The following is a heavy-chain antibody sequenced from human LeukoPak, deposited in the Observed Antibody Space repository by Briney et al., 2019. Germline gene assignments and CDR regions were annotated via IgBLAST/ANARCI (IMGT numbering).Heavy chain of an antibody. CDR2: IYTSGST. J-gene: IGHJ4*02. V-gene: IGHV4-4*07. D-gene: IGHD5-24*01. Sequence: SETLSLTCSVSGGSISSYYWSWIRQLAGKGLEWIGRIYTSGSTNYNPSLKSRVTMSVDTSKNQFSLRLSSVTAADTAVYYCARSPRDENLFDYWGQGTLVTVSS. CDR3: ARSPRDENLFDY. CDR1: GGSISSYY.